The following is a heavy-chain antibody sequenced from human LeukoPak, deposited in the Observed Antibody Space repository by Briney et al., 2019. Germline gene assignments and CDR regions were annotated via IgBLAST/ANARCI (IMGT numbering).Heavy chain of an antibody. CDR1: CGGISSCY. D-gene: IGHD2-21*02. V-gene: IGHV4-59*08. J-gene: IGHJ3*02. Sequence: SETLSLTCGLACGGISSCYESWLLQPPAEALERIGYIYYSGSTNYNPSLKSRVTISVDTSKNQFSLKLSSVTAADTAVYYCARRGKYCGGDWYSACGDAFDSWGQGTMATVSS. CDR3: ARRGKYCGGDWYSACGDAFDS. CDR2: IYYSGST.